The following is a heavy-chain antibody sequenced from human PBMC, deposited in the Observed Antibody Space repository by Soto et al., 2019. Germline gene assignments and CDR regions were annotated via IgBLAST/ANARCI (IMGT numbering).Heavy chain of an antibody. CDR2: IRGDGSMT. V-gene: IGHV3-74*01. D-gene: IGHD6-13*01. CDR3: VKEGLAADFDS. Sequence: EVHLVESGGGLVQPGGSLRLSCAASGFTFSNYWMHWVRQAPGKGLVWVSRIRGDGSMTNYADSVKGRFTISRDNAKNTLHVQMNGLRAEDTAVYYCVKEGLAADFDSWGQGTLVTVSS. CDR1: GFTFSNYW. J-gene: IGHJ4*02.